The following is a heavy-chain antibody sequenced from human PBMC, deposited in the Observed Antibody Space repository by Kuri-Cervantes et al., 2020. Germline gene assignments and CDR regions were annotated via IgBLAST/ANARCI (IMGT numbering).Heavy chain of an antibody. CDR2: ISGSGGST. J-gene: IGHJ4*02. V-gene: IGHV3-23*01. D-gene: IGHD5-18*01. Sequence: GESLKISCAASGFTFDDYAMHWVRQAPGKGLEWVSAISGSGGSTYYADSVKGRFTISRDNSKNTLYLQMNNLRIEDTAVYYCARGREVGTAMAFDSWGQGTLVTVSS. CDR1: GFTFDDYA. CDR3: ARGREVGTAMAFDS.